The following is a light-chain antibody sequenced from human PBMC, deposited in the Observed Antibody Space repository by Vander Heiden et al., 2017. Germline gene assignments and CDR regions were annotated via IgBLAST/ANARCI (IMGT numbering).Light chain of an antibody. J-gene: IGLJ2*01. Sequence: QLVLPQSPSAAASLGASVNLTCTLISGPSHYAIAWHQQQPEKGPRHLMKLNSDGSHSKGDGIPDRFSGSSSAAERYLTISSLQAEDEDDYDCQTWDAGIVVIGGGTKLTVL. CDR3: QTWDAGIVV. CDR2: LNSDGSH. CDR1: SGPSHYA. V-gene: IGLV4-69*01.